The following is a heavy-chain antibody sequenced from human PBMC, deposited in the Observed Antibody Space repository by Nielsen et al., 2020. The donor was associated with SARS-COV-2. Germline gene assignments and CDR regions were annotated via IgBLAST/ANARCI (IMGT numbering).Heavy chain of an antibody. CDR3: ASGSGGYYGMDV. CDR2: ISSSGSTI. CDR1: GFTFSSYE. Sequence: GGSLRLSCAASGFTFSSYEMNWVRQAPGKGLEWVSYISSSGSTIYYADSVKGRFTISRDNAKNSLYLQMNSLRAEDTAVYYCASGSGGYYGMDVWGQGTTVTVSS. D-gene: IGHD1-26*01. J-gene: IGHJ6*02. V-gene: IGHV3-48*03.